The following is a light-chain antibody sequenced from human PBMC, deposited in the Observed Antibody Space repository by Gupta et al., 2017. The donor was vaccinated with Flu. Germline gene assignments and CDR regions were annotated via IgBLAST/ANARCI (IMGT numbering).Light chain of an antibody. CDR2: GAS. CDR1: QSVSSN. J-gene: IGKJ1*01. CDR3: QHENNWPRT. V-gene: IGKV3-15*01. Sequence: ERVMTQSPATLSVSPGERATLSCRASQSVSSNLAWYQQKPGQAPRLLIYGASTRATGIPARFSGSGSGTEFTLTISSLQSEDFAVYYCQHENNWPRTFGQGTKVEIK.